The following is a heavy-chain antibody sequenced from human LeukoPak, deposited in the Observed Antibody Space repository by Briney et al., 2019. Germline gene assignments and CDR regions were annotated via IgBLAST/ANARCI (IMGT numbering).Heavy chain of an antibody. Sequence: GRSLRLSCAASGFTFNNYGMHWVRQAPGKGLEWVAAIWYDGSNKYYADSVKGRFTISRDNSKNTLYLQMNSLRAEDTALYYCARGQEYYYDSSAYSKFDYWGQGTLATVSS. CDR3: ARGQEYYYDSSAYSKFDY. D-gene: IGHD3-22*01. V-gene: IGHV3-33*01. CDR2: IWYDGSNK. J-gene: IGHJ4*02. CDR1: GFTFNNYG.